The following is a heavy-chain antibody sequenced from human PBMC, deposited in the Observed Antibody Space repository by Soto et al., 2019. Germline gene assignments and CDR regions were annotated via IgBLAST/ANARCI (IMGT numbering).Heavy chain of an antibody. CDR1: GFTFRSSA. CDR3: AAGAWIQLPYY. Sequence: GASVKVSCKASGFTFRSSAVQWVRRARGQRLEWIGWIVVGSGNTNYAQKFQERVTITRDMSTSTAYMELSSLRSEDTAVYYCAAGAWIQLPYYWGQGTLVTVPQ. CDR2: IVVGSGNT. D-gene: IGHD5-18*01. J-gene: IGHJ4*02. V-gene: IGHV1-58*01.